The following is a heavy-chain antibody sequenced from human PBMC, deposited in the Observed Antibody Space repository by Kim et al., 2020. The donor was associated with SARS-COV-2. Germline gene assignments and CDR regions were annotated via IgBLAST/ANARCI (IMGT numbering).Heavy chain of an antibody. CDR2: ISGSGGST. V-gene: IGHV3-23*01. J-gene: IGHJ4*02. CDR3: AKEGRVCSGSYCGYYFDY. D-gene: IGHD1-26*01. Sequence: GGSLRPSCAASGFTFSSYAMSWVRQAPGKGLEWVSAISGSGGSTYYADSVKGRFTISRDNSKNTLYLQMNSLRAEDTAVYYCAKEGRVCSGSYCGYYFDYWGQGTLVTVSS. CDR1: GFTFSSYA.